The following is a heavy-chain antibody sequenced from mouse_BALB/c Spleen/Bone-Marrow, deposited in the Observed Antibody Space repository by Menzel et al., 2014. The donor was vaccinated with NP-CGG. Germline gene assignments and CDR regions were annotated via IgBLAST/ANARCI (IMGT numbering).Heavy chain of an antibody. J-gene: IGHJ4*01. D-gene: IGHD1-2*01. Sequence: EVKEVESGGGLVQPGGSRKLSCAASGFTFSSFGMHWVRRAPEKGLEWVAYISGGSCTIYYADTVKGRFTISRDNPKNTLFLQMPSLRAEDTAMYYCARDVYGCVKDAMVYWGQGTSGTVSS. V-gene: IGHV5-17*02. CDR3: ARDVYGCVKDAMVY. CDR1: GFTFSSFG. CDR2: ISGGSCTI.